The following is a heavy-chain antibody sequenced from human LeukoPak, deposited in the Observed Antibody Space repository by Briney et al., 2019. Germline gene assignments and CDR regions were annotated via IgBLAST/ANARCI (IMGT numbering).Heavy chain of an antibody. V-gene: IGHV3-73*01. J-gene: IGHJ6*02. D-gene: IGHD3-10*01. Sequence: GGSLRLSCAASGFTFSGSAMPWVRQASGKGLEWIGRIRSKANSYVTAYAASVTGRFTISRDNSKNTLYLQMNSPRAEDTAVYYCAKGSQKVRGVYYYGMDVWGQGTTVTVSS. CDR1: GFTFSGSA. CDR2: IRSKANSYVT. CDR3: AKGSQKVRGVYYYGMDV.